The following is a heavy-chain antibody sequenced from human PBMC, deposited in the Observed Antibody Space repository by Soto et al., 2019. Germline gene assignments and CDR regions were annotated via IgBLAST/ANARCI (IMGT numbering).Heavy chain of an antibody. J-gene: IGHJ6*02. CDR1: GGTFSSYA. CDR3: ARTIMTWGLPYYYYGMDV. Sequence: SVKVSCKASGGTFSSYAISWVRQAPGQGLEWMGGIIPIFGTANYAQKFQGRVTITADESTSTAYMELSSLRSEDTAVYYCARTIMTWGLPYYYYGMDVWGQGTTVTVSS. D-gene: IGHD3-16*01. V-gene: IGHV1-69*13. CDR2: IIPIFGTA.